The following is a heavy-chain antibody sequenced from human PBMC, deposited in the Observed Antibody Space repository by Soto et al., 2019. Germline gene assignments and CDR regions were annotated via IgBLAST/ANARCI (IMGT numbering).Heavy chain of an antibody. Sequence: QVQLVESGGGVVQPGRSLRLSCAASGFTFSSYDMHWVRQAPGKGLEWVAIIWYDGSNKYYADSVKGRFTISRDNAKNSLYLEMNSLRAEDTAVYYCARESEDLTSNFDYWGQGTLVTVSS. CDR3: ARESEDLTSNFDY. CDR2: IWYDGSNK. V-gene: IGHV3-33*01. CDR1: GFTFSSYD. J-gene: IGHJ4*02.